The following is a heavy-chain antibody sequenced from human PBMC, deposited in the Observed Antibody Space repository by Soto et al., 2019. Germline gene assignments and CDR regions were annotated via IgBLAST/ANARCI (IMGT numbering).Heavy chain of an antibody. CDR3: ARGSHSDYGDYGYFEF. CDR1: GFTFDDFA. CDR2: INWNSVNI. D-gene: IGHD4-17*01. V-gene: IGHV3-9*01. J-gene: IGHJ4*02. Sequence: EVQLVESGGGLVQPGRSLRLSCTASGFTFDDFAMHWVRQAPGKGLEWVSGINWNSVNIASADSVKGRFTISRDNGKNSLYLQMNSLRAEYTALYYCARGSHSDYGDYGYFEFWGQGTLVTVSS.